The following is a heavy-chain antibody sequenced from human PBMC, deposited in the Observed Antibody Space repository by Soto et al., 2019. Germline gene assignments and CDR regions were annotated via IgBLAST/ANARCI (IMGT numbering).Heavy chain of an antibody. D-gene: IGHD3-10*01. Sequence: QVQLVQSGAEVKKPGSSVKVSCKASGGTFSSYAISWVRQAPGQGLEWMGGIIPIFGTANYAQKFQGRVTITADKSTSTADMELSSLRSEDTAVYYCARESEGSGSYYNNWFDPWGQGTLVTVSS. CDR3: ARESEGSGSYYNNWFDP. J-gene: IGHJ5*02. CDR1: GGTFSSYA. V-gene: IGHV1-69*06. CDR2: IIPIFGTA.